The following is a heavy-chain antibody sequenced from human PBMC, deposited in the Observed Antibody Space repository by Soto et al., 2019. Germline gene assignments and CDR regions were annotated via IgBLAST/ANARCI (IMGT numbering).Heavy chain of an antibody. CDR1: GFSFNTYA. CDR2: INYSGRTT. Sequence: EVQLLESGGGLVQPGGSLRLSCETSGFSFNTYAMTWVRQAPGMGLEWVAVINYSGRTTFHAQSVKGQFTISRDNSRNTMFLQMDCLRAEDPAGYYCVNQRVTGKTCNYEMDVWGLGTTVIGSS. D-gene: IGHD2-2*01. V-gene: IGHV3-23*01. CDR3: VNQRVTGKTCNYEMDV. J-gene: IGHJ6*02.